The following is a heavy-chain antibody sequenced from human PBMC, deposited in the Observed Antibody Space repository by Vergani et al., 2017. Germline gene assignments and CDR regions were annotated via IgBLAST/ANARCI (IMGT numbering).Heavy chain of an antibody. V-gene: IGHV4-59*01. CDR3: ARSRIYYGAGSPDY. Sequence: QVRLQESGPGLVKPSETLSLTCSVSGGSMSSYYWSWIRQPPGKGLEWMGYVSFRGDTLYDPSVKGRMTISLNTSSNQFSLYLTSVTAADTAVYYCARSRIYYGAGSPDYWGQGTLVTVSS. J-gene: IGHJ4*02. CDR2: VSFRGDT. CDR1: GGSMSSYY. D-gene: IGHD3-10*01.